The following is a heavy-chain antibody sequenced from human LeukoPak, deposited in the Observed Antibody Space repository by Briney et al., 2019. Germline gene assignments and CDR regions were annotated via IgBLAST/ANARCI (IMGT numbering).Heavy chain of an antibody. J-gene: IGHJ4*02. D-gene: IGHD1-26*01. CDR3: AKLVSQVLGGSYYDTWDY. CDR1: GFTFSSYG. Sequence: PGRSLRLSCAASGFTFSSYGMHWVRQAPGKGLEWVAVISYDGSNKYYADSVKGRFTISRDNSKNTLYLQMNSLRAEDTAVYYCAKLVSQVLGGSYYDTWDYWGQGTLVTVSS. V-gene: IGHV3-30*18. CDR2: ISYDGSNK.